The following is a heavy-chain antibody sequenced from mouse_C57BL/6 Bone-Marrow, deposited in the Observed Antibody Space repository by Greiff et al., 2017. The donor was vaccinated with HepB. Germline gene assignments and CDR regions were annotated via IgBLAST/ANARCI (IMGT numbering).Heavy chain of an antibody. V-gene: IGHV1-87*01. D-gene: IGHD2-4*01. CDR3: SEDSAVYYCAWGFYDYDWYFDV. CDR1: YTFSRRVH. J-gene: IGHJ1*03. CDR2: GQGLEWIG. Sequence: QVQLQQSGPELARPWASVKISCQAFYTFSRRVHFAIRDTNYWMQWVKQRPGQGLEWIGAIYPGNGDTSYNQKFKGKATLTADKSSSTAYMRLSSLTSEDSAVYYCAWGFYDYDWYFDVWGTGTTVTVSS.